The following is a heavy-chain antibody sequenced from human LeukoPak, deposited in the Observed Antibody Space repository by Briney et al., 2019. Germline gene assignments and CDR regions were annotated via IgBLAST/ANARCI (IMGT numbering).Heavy chain of an antibody. CDR3: ARGNYYDRKPDY. D-gene: IGHD3-22*01. Sequence: GASVKVSCKASEYTFIDYYLYWVRQAPGQGLECMGWINPNTGGTNYAQKFQGRVTMTRDTSINTAYMELSSLRSDDTAVYFCARGNYYDRKPDYWGQGTLVTVSS. CDR1: EYTFIDYY. CDR2: INPNTGGT. J-gene: IGHJ4*02. V-gene: IGHV1-2*02.